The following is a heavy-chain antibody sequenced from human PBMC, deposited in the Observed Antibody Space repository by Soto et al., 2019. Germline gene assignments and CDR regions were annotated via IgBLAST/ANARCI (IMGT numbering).Heavy chain of an antibody. V-gene: IGHV4-30-4*01. J-gene: IGHJ5*01. CDR2: IYKSATT. Sequence: TLSLTCSVSGDSISTVDYFWAWIRQPPGQTLEYIGYIYKSATTCYNPSFESRVAISLDTSKSQFSLTVTSVTAGDTAVYFCARGRYCLTGSCFPNWFDSWGRGTLVTLSS. D-gene: IGHD2-15*01. CDR3: ARGRYCLTGSCFPNWFDS. CDR1: GDSISTVDYF.